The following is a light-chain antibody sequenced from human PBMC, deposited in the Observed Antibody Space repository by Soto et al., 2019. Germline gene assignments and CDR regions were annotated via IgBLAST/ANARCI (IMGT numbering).Light chain of an antibody. Sequence: EIVLTQSPGTLSLSPGERATLSCRASQSVSSSYLAWYQQKPGQAPRLLIYGASSRATGIPDRFSGSGSGTDFNLSISRLEPEDFAVYYCQQYGSSSIFTFGPGTKVDI. CDR1: QSVSSSY. CDR3: QQYGSSSIFT. J-gene: IGKJ3*01. CDR2: GAS. V-gene: IGKV3-20*01.